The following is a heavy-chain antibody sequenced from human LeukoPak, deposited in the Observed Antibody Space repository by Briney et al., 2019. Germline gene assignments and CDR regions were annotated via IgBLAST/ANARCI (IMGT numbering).Heavy chain of an antibody. CDR3: ARDQRDVRYFDWLLSSNDAFDI. J-gene: IGHJ3*02. CDR2: MSRSSNYI. Sequence: SGGSLRLSCAASGFSFSSYTMNWVREAPGKGLEWVSCMSRSSNYIYYADSVKGRFTISRDNAKKSLFLQMNSLRAEDTAVYYCARDQRDVRYFDWLLSSNDAFDIWGQGTMVTVSS. D-gene: IGHD3-9*01. CDR1: GFSFSSYT. V-gene: IGHV3-21*01.